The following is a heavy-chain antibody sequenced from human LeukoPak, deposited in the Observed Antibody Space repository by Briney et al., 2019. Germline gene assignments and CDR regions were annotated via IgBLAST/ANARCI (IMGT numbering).Heavy chain of an antibody. Sequence: GGSLRLSCAASGFTLNSYLMSWVRQAPGRGLEWVANIKKDGSEESYLDSVKGRFTVSRDNAKNSPFLQMNSLRGEDTAVYYCARSNPNRNALDLWGQGTMVTVSS. CDR3: ARSNPNRNALDL. D-gene: IGHD1-14*01. J-gene: IGHJ3*01. CDR1: GFTLNSYL. CDR2: IKKDGSEE. V-gene: IGHV3-7*01.